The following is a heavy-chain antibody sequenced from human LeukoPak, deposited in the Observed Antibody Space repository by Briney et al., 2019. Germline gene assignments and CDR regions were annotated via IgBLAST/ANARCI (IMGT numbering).Heavy chain of an antibody. CDR1: GVSIGGYY. V-gene: IGHV4-59*08. CDR2: THHSGTT. Sequence: SETLSLTCTVSGVSIGGYYWSWLRQPPGKGLEWLGYTHHSGTTNYNPSVGSRLTTSVDTSRKQVSLKLSSVTAADTAVYYCARHSADRAFDIWGQGAMVTVSS. J-gene: IGHJ3*02. D-gene: IGHD6-25*01. CDR3: ARHSADRAFDI.